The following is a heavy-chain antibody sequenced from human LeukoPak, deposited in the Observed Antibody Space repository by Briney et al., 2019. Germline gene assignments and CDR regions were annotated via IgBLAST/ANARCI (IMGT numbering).Heavy chain of an antibody. D-gene: IGHD1-26*01. CDR1: GFTFSSYA. Sequence: GGSLRLSCAASGFTFSSYAMNWVRQAPGKGLEWVSGISGSGGSTYYADSVKGRFTISRDNSKNTVYLQMNSLRAEDTAVYYCAKDRGLVGATPSNFDYWGQGSPVSVSS. CDR3: AKDRGLVGATPSNFDY. CDR2: ISGSGGST. J-gene: IGHJ4*02. V-gene: IGHV3-23*01.